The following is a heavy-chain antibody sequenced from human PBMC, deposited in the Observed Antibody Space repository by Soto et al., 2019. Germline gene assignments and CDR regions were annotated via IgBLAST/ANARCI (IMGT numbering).Heavy chain of an antibody. J-gene: IGHJ4*02. CDR1: GGTSTIYT. Sequence: QVQLVQSGAEVKKPGSSLKVSCETSGGTSTIYTISWVRQAPGQGLQWMGRIVPTLRLTNYAQEFQGRLTITADQSASTAHMELSSLTSEDAAVYYGTTEKYGAGRVGVYYWGQGTLVTVSS. D-gene: IGHD3-16*01. CDR3: TTEKYGAGRVGVYY. V-gene: IGHV1-69*02. CDR2: IVPTLRLT.